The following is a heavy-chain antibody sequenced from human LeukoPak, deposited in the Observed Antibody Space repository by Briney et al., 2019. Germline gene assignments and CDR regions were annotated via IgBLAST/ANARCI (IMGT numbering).Heavy chain of an antibody. CDR1: GFTFSDYY. CDR3: AKTPLERLFNWFDP. D-gene: IGHD1-1*01. Sequence: GGSLRLSCAASGFTFSDYYMSWIRQAPGKGLEWVSYISSSGSTIYYADSVKGRFTISRDNAKNSLYLQMNSLRAEDTAVYYCAKTPLERLFNWFDPWGQGTLVTVSS. V-gene: IGHV3-11*01. CDR2: ISSSGSTI. J-gene: IGHJ5*02.